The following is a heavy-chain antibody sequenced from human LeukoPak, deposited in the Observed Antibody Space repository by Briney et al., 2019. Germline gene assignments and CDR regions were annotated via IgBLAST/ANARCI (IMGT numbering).Heavy chain of an antibody. V-gene: IGHV3-23*01. J-gene: IGHJ3*02. D-gene: IGHD3-3*01. CDR1: GFTFNNYP. Sequence: QTGGSLRLSCAGSGFTFNNYPISWVRQTPGKGLEWVSAITGGADSTYYADSVKGRFTISRDNAKNSLYLQMNSLRVEDTAVFYCARVTWRALRPDAFDIWGQGTMVTVSS. CDR2: ITGGADST. CDR3: ARVTWRALRPDAFDI.